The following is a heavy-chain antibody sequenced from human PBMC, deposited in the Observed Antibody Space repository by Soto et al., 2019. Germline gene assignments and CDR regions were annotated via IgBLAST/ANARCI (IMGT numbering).Heavy chain of an antibody. CDR2: IIPIFGTA. CDR1: GGTFSSYA. V-gene: IGHV1-69*05. J-gene: IGHJ1*01. D-gene: IGHD6-6*01. Sequence: SVTVSCKASGGTFSSYAISWVRPALGQGLEWMGGIIPIFGTANYAQKFQGRVTISRDNSKNTLYLQMNSLRPEDTGLYYCARENSRISPRLFQHWGHGTLVTVS. CDR3: ARENSRISPRLFQH.